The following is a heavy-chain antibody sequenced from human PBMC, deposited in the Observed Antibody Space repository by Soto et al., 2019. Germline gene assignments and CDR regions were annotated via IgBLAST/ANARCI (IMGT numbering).Heavy chain of an antibody. CDR2: TYYRSRFFS. V-gene: IGHV6-1*01. CDR3: VRDRYSSSGWFDP. D-gene: IGHD3-10*01. J-gene: IGHJ5*02. CDR1: GDSVSSYSAA. Sequence: PSPTLSLTCAFSGDSVSSYSAAWNWIRQSPSGGLEWLGRTYYRSRFFSDYAESVKSRIIINPDTSKNQFSLQLKSVTPEDTAVYYCVRDRYSSSGWFDPWGQGTPVTVSS.